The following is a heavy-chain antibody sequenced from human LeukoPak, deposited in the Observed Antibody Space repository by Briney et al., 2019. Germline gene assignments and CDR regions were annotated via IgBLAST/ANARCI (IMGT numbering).Heavy chain of an antibody. V-gene: IGHV3-7*01. D-gene: IGHD6-13*01. CDR2: IKQDGSEK. CDR3: ARDKAGSSWYGGAFDI. J-gene: IGHJ3*02. CDR1: GFTFSSYW. Sequence: GGSLRLSCAASGFTFSSYWMSWVRQAPGKGLEGVANIKQDGSEKYYVDSVKGRFTISRDNAKNSLYLQMNSLRAEDTAVYYCARDKAGSSWYGGAFDIWGQGTMVTVSS.